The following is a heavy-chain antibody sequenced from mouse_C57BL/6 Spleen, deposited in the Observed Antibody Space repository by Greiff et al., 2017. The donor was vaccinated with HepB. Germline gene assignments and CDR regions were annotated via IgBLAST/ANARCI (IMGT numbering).Heavy chain of an antibody. CDR1: GYTFTSYW. V-gene: IGHV1-64*01. CDR2: IHPNSGST. J-gene: IGHJ2*01. CDR3: ARSDWEGDFDY. Sequence: QVQLQQSGAELVKPGASVKLSCKASGYTFTSYWMHWVKQRPGQGLEWIGMIHPNSGSTNYNEKFKSKATLTVDNSSSTAYMQLSSLTSEDSAVYYCARSDWEGDFDYWGQGTTLTVSS. D-gene: IGHD4-1*01.